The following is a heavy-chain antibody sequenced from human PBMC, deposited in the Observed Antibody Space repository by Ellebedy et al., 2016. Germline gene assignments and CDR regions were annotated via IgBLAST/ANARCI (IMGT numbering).Heavy chain of an antibody. CDR2: IYPGDSDT. Sequence: KVSXXGSGYSFTSYWIGWVRQMPGKGLEWMGIIYPGDSDTRYSPSFQGQVTISADKSISTAYLQWSSLKASDTAMYYCARLSSGWYGDYFDYWGQGTLVTVSS. CDR3: ARLSSGWYGDYFDY. J-gene: IGHJ4*02. V-gene: IGHV5-51*01. CDR1: GYSFTSYW. D-gene: IGHD6-19*01.